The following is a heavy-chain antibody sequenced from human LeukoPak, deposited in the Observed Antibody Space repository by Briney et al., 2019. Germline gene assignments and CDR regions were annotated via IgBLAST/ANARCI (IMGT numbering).Heavy chain of an antibody. J-gene: IGHJ4*02. D-gene: IGHD4-17*01. CDR2: ISPSGGST. V-gene: IGHV1-46*01. Sequence: ASVKVSCKASGYTFTNYYMHWVRQAPGQGLEWMGMISPSGGSTTYAQKFQGRVTMTRDTSTSTIYMELSSLRSEDTAVYYCVRHELNDYASDWGQGTLVTVSS. CDR1: GYTFTNYY. CDR3: VRHELNDYASD.